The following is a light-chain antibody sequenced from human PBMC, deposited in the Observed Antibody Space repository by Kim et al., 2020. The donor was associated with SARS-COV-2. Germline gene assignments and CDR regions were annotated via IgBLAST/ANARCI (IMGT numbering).Light chain of an antibody. J-gene: IGKJ5*01. CDR1: HTVNTNY. V-gene: IGKV3-20*01. Sequence: TPGYRPILCCRAMHTVNTNYVAWYQQRPGQPPRLLIPGPSTRATGIPDRFSGGGSGTDFTLTINSLGPEDFAVYFCQQSGTAPPTFGQGTRLEIK. CDR2: GPS. CDR3: QQSGTAPPT.